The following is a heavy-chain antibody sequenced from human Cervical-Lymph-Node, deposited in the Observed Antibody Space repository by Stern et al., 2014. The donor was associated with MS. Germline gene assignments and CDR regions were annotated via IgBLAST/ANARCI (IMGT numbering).Heavy chain of an antibody. CDR3: ARDNPKDNWNYVSWFDP. Sequence: QLQLQESGPGLVKPSETLSLTCTVSGGSISSYYWSWIRQPPGKGLEWIGYIYYSGSTNYNPSLKSRVTISVDTSKNQFSLKLSSVTAADTAVYYCARDNPKDNWNYVSWFDPWGQGTLVTVSS. D-gene: IGHD1-7*01. V-gene: IGHV4-59*01. CDR1: GGSISSYY. J-gene: IGHJ5*02. CDR2: IYYSGST.